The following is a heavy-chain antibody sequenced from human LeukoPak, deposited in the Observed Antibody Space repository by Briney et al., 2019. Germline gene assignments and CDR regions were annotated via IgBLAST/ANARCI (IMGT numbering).Heavy chain of an antibody. CDR1: GGSISSYY. D-gene: IGHD6-19*01. CDR2: IYYSGST. CDR3: ARGVSGWYHFDY. V-gene: IGHV4-59*01. Sequence: SETLSLTCTVSGGSISSYYWSWIRQPPGKGLEWIGYIYYSGSTNYNPSLKSRVTISVDTSKNQFSLKLSSVTAADTAVYYCARGVSGWYHFDYWGQGTLVTVSS. J-gene: IGHJ4*02.